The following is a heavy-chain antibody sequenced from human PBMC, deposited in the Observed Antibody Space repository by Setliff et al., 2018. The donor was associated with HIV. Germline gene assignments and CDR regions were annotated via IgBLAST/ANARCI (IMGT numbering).Heavy chain of an antibody. D-gene: IGHD3-22*01. CDR3: ARLRDSSGYYYVGGAFDI. CDR2: IHPGDSNT. J-gene: IGHJ3*02. CDR1: GYSFTNYW. V-gene: IGHV5-51*01. Sequence: PGESLKISCKGSGYSFTNYWIGWVRQMPGKGLEWMGIIHPGDSNTRYSPSFQGQVTISADKSISAAYLQWSSLKASDTAMYYCARLRDSSGYYYVGGAFDIWGQGTMVTVSS.